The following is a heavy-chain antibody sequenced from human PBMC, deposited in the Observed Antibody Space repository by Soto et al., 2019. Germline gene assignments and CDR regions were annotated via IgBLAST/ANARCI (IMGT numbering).Heavy chain of an antibody. CDR1: GFSLSTRGAA. CDR2: IYWDDNK. J-gene: IGHJ4*02. D-gene: IGHD3-16*01. V-gene: IGHV2-5*02. Sequence: QITLKESGPTLVKPTQTLTLTCTFSGFSLSTRGAAVGWIRQPPGKALEWLALIYWDDNKRSSPSLKTRLTVTKDTSKKQVVLTMTNMDPVDTATYYCASGGDAPFSFDYWGQGTLVTVSS. CDR3: ASGGDAPFSFDY.